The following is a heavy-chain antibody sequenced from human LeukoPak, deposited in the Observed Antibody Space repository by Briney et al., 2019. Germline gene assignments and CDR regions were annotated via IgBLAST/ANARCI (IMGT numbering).Heavy chain of an antibody. Sequence: GGSLRLSCAASGFSFSSYAMRWVRQAQGKGLEWVSAISGSGGSTYYADSVKGRFTISRDNSKNTLYLQMNSLRAEDTAVYYCAKTGLRWLQTTYYFDYWGQGTLVTVSS. V-gene: IGHV3-23*01. CDR1: GFSFSSYA. J-gene: IGHJ4*02. D-gene: IGHD5-24*01. CDR2: ISGSGGST. CDR3: AKTGLRWLQTTYYFDY.